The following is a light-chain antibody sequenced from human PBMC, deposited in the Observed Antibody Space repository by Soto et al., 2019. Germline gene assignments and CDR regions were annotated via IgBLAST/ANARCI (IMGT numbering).Light chain of an antibody. CDR1: SSNVGSNS. J-gene: IGLJ2*01. CDR2: RST. V-gene: IGLV1-44*01. Sequence: QSALTQPPSTSGTPGQRVTISCSGSSSNVGSNSVNWYQHFPGTAPKVLIYRSTQRPSGVPDRFSGSKSGTSASLAISGLQSEDEADYYCAAWDDSLYGVVFGGGTKLTVL. CDR3: AAWDDSLYGVV.